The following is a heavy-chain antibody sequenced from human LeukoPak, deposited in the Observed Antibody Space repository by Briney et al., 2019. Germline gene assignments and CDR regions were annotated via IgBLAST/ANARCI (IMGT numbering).Heavy chain of an antibody. D-gene: IGHD3/OR15-3a*01. Sequence: GGSLRLSCAASGFTFSSYGMHWVRQAPGKGLEWVGFIRSKAYGGTTEYAASVKGRFTISRDDSKSIAYLQMNSLKTEDTAVYYCTRDLDSEGFDPWGQGTLVTVSS. CDR2: IRSKAYGGTT. CDR3: TRDLDSEGFDP. V-gene: IGHV3-49*04. CDR1: GFTFSSYG. J-gene: IGHJ5*02.